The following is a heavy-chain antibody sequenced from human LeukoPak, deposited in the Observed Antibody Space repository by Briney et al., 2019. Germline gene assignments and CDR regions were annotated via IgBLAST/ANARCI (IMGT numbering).Heavy chain of an antibody. V-gene: IGHV3-23*01. J-gene: IGHJ4*02. Sequence: PEGSLRLSCAASGFTFSSYAMSWVRQAPGKGLEWVSAISGSGGSTYYADSVKGRFTISRDNSKNTLYLQMNSLRAEDTAVYYCAKAGDSSGWYIPADFDYWGQGTLVTVSS. CDR1: GFTFSSYA. D-gene: IGHD6-19*01. CDR3: AKAGDSSGWYIPADFDY. CDR2: ISGSGGST.